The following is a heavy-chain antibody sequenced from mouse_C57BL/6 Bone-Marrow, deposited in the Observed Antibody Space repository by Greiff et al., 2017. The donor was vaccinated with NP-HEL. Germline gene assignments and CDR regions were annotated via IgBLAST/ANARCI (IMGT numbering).Heavy chain of an antibody. D-gene: IGHD1-1*01. V-gene: IGHV3-6*01. CDR1: GYSITSGYY. CDR3: ARRDGSSGYWYFDV. J-gene: IGHJ1*03. Sequence: EVKLVESGPGLVKPSQSLSLTCSVTGYSITSGYYWNWIRQFPGNKLEWMGYISYDGSNNYNPSLKNRISITRDTSKNQFFLKLNSVTTEDTATYYCARRDGSSGYWYFDVWGTGTTVTVSS. CDR2: ISYDGSN.